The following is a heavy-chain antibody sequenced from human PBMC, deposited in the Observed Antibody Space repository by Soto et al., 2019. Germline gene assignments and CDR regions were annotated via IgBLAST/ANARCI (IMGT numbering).Heavy chain of an antibody. V-gene: IGHV2-5*02. Sequence: QITLKESGPTLVKPTQTLTLTCTFSGFSLSTSGVGVGWIRQPPGKALEWLALIYWDDDKRYSPSLKSRLTTTKDTSKNQVVLTMTNMDPVDTATYYCAHSPSYNWNHGYFDYWGQGTLVTVSS. CDR3: AHSPSYNWNHGYFDY. D-gene: IGHD1-20*01. CDR2: IYWDDDK. CDR1: GFSLSTSGVG. J-gene: IGHJ4*02.